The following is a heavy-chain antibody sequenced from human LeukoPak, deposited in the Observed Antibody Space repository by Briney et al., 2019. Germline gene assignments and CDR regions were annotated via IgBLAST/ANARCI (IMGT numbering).Heavy chain of an antibody. CDR1: GASISSYF. Sequence: SETLSLTCTVSGASISSYFWTWVRQPAAKGLEWIGRIYTSGSTDYNPSLKSRVTISLDTSRNQFSLKLATVTAADTAVYYCARKDGDYWGEGTLVTVSS. J-gene: IGHJ4*02. CDR3: ARKDGDY. V-gene: IGHV4-4*07. CDR2: IYTSGST.